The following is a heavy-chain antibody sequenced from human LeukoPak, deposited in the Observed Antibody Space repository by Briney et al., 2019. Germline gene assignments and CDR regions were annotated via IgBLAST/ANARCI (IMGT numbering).Heavy chain of an antibody. J-gene: IGHJ3*02. CDR3: ASRNSGSHLGAFDI. CDR2: IIPIFGIA. D-gene: IGHD1-26*01. V-gene: IGHV1-69*04. CDR1: GGTFSSYA. Sequence: ASVKVSCKASGGTFSSYAISWVRQAPGQGLEWMGRIIPIFGIANYAQKFQGRVTITADKSTSTAYMELSSLRSEDTAVYYCASRNSGSHLGAFDIWGQGTMVTVSS.